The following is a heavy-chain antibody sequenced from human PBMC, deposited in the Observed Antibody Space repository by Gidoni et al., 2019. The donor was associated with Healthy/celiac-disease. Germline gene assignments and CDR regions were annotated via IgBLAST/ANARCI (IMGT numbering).Heavy chain of an antibody. CDR1: GGTFSSYA. D-gene: IGHD1-26*01. V-gene: IGHV1-69*01. CDR3: ARVQATFSWFYP. CDR2: IIPIFGTA. Sequence: QVQLVQAGAEVKKPGSSVKDSCKASGGTFSSYAISWVRQAPGQGLEWMGVIIPIFGTANYAQKFQGRVTLTADESTSTAYMELSSLRSEDTAVYYCARVQATFSWFYPWGQGTLVTVSS. J-gene: IGHJ5*02.